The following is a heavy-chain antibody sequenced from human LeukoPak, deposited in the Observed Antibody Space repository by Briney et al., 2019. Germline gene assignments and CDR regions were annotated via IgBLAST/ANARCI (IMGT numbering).Heavy chain of an antibody. V-gene: IGHV1-8*01. D-gene: IGHD6-19*01. Sequence: ASVKVSCKASGYTFTSYDINWVRQATGQGLEWMGWMNPNSGNTGYAQKFQGRVTMTRNTSISTAYMELSSPRSEDTAVYYCARVVAEHSSGWYGYYYYYMDVWGKGTTVTVS. CDR2: MNPNSGNT. CDR3: ARVVAEHSSGWYGYYYYYMDV. J-gene: IGHJ6*03. CDR1: GYTFTSYD.